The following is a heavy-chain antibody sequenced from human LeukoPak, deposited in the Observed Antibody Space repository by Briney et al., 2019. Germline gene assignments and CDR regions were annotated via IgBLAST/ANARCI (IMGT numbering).Heavy chain of an antibody. Sequence: SETLSLTCTVSGGSISSYYWSWIQQPPGKGLEWIGYIYYSGSTNYNPSLKSRVTISVDTSKNQFSLKLSSVTAADTAVYYCATNTVTTYFQHWGQGTLVTVSS. V-gene: IGHV4-59*01. J-gene: IGHJ1*01. D-gene: IGHD4-17*01. CDR3: ATNTVTTYFQH. CDR1: GGSISSYY. CDR2: IYYSGST.